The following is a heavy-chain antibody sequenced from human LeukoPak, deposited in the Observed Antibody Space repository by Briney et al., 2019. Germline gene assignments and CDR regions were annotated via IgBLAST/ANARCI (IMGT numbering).Heavy chain of an antibody. CDR3: AKAVGAYFPPLDY. CDR2: ISWNSGSI. CDR1: GFTFDDYA. V-gene: IGHV3-9*01. J-gene: IGHJ4*02. D-gene: IGHD1-26*01. Sequence: GGSLRLSCAASGFTFDDYAMHLVRQATGKGLEWVSGISWNSGSIGYADSVKGRFTISRDNAMNSLYLQMNSLRAEDTALYYCAKAVGAYFPPLDYWGQGTLVTVSS.